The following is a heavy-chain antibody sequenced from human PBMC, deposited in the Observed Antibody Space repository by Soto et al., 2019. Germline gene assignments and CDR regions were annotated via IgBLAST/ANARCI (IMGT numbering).Heavy chain of an antibody. Sequence: GAPAKVSCKACGYDFTTYALSGVRQEHGQGLEWLGWIGTYNLNTRYAQKLQGRVTMTADPSTSTAYMELRSLGFNDTAVYYCARFLGPFDNIEGRVVLLNLRAKGTTVPVS. D-gene: IGHD5-12*01. J-gene: IGHJ6*03. V-gene: IGHV1-18*01. CDR2: IGTYNLNT. CDR1: GYDFTTYA. CDR3: ARFLGPFDNIEGRVVLLNL.